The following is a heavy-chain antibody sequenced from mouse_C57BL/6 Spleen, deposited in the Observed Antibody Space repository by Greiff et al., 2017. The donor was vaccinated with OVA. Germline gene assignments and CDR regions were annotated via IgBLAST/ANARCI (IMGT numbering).Heavy chain of an antibody. CDR3: TREDYDYDGRFAY. D-gene: IGHD2-4*01. J-gene: IGHJ3*01. Sequence: VQLQQSGAELVRPGASVTLSCKASGYTFTDYEMHWVKQTPVHGLEWIGAIDPETGGTAYNQKFKGKAILTADKSSSTAYTELRSLTSEDSAVYYCTREDYDYDGRFAYWGQGTLVTVSA. CDR2: IDPETGGT. V-gene: IGHV1-15*01. CDR1: GYTFTDYE.